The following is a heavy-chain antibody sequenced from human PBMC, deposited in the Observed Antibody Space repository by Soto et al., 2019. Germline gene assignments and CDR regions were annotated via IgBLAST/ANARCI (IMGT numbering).Heavy chain of an antibody. D-gene: IGHD3-10*01. CDR2: ISWNGAAT. CDR1: GFTFDDYS. Sequence: EVQLVESGGGLVQPGGSLRLSCAASGFTFDDYSIHWVRQAPGKGLEWVSGISWNGAATGYMNSVKGRFSISRDNNKNTLYLQVNSVRSDDTAVYYCANLPLYGAGFDCWGKGTMVTVSS. V-gene: IGHV3-9*01. CDR3: ANLPLYGAGFDC. J-gene: IGHJ4*02.